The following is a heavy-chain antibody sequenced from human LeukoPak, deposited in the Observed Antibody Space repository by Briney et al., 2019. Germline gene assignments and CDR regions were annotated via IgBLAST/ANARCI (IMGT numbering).Heavy chain of an antibody. CDR2: INPNSGGT. Sequence: ASVKVSCKASGYTFTGYYMHWVRQAPGQGLEWMGWINPNSGGTNYAQKFQGWVTMTRDTSISTAYMELSRLRSDDTAVYYCARDPNGSSSNWFDPWGQGTLVTVSS. CDR3: ARDPNGSSSNWFDP. CDR1: GYTFTGYY. V-gene: IGHV1-2*04. D-gene: IGHD6-13*01. J-gene: IGHJ5*02.